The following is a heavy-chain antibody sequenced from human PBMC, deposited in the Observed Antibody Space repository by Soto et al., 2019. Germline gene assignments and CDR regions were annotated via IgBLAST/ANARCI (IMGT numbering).Heavy chain of an antibody. CDR1: GGSFSGYY. Sequence: QVQLQQWGAGLLKPSETLSLTCAVYGGSFSGYYWSWIRQPPGKGLEWIGEINHSGSTNYNPHLTSPVTLSVDTSKNQFSLKLSSVTAAYTPVYYCARAAPRYCSGGSCYSGRAYWGQGTLVTVSS. V-gene: IGHV4-34*01. CDR2: INHSGST. D-gene: IGHD2-15*01. J-gene: IGHJ4*02. CDR3: ARAAPRYCSGGSCYSGRAY.